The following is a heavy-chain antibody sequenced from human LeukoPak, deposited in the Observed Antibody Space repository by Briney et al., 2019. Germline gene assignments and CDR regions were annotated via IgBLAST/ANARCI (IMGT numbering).Heavy chain of an antibody. CDR3: ARDPVGIAAAGTNY. CDR1: GGTFSSYA. CDR2: IIPIFGIA. Sequence: ASVKVSCKASGGTFSSYAISWVRQAPGQGLEWMGRIIPIFGIANYAQKFQGRVTITADKSTSTAYMELSCLRSEDTAVYYCARDPVGIAAAGTNYWGQGTLVTVSS. V-gene: IGHV1-69*04. J-gene: IGHJ4*02. D-gene: IGHD6-13*01.